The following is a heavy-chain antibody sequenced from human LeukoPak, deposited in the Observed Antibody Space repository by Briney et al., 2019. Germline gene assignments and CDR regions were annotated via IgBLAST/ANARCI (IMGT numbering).Heavy chain of an antibody. J-gene: IGHJ4*02. Sequence: LAGGSLRLSCAASGFTFSNFWMTWVRQASGKGLEWVANIKQDGSDNYSVDSVKGRFTISRDNAKNSLYLQMNSLRAEDTAVYYCAKTPGQWLERADYWGQGTLVTVSS. CDR1: GFTFSNFW. CDR3: AKTPGQWLERADY. CDR2: IKQDGSDN. D-gene: IGHD6-19*01. V-gene: IGHV3-7*01.